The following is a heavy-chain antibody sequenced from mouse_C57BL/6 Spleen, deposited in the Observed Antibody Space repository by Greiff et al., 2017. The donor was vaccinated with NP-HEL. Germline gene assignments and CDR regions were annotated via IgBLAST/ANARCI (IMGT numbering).Heavy chain of an antibody. V-gene: IGHV1-69*01. CDR2: IDPSDSYT. Sequence: QVQLQQPGAELVMPGASVKLSCKASGYTFTSYWMPWVKQRPGQGLEWIGEIDPSDSYTNYNQKFKGKSTLTVDKSSSTAYMQLSSLTSEDSAVYYCARYGQLRLHSFAYWGQGTLVTVSA. D-gene: IGHD3-2*02. CDR3: ARYGQLRLHSFAY. J-gene: IGHJ3*01. CDR1: GYTFTSYW.